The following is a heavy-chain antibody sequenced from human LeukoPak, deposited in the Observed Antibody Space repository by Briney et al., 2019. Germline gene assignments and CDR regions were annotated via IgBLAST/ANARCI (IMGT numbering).Heavy chain of an antibody. CDR2: IKQDGSEK. D-gene: IGHD6-19*01. Sequence: GGSLRLSCAASGFTFTTYWMGWVRQAPGKGLEWVANIKQDGSEKYYGDSVKGRFTISRDNAKNSLYLQMNSLKPEDTAVYYCARADSSRNDYWGQETLVTVSS. V-gene: IGHV3-7*01. J-gene: IGHJ4*02. CDR1: GFTFTTYW. CDR3: ARADSSRNDY.